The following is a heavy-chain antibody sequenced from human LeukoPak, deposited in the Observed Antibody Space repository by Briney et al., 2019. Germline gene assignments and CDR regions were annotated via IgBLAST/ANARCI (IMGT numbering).Heavy chain of an antibody. CDR1: GGSYSGYY. Sequence: SETLSLTCAVYGGSYSGYYWSWIRQPPGKGLEWIGYIYYSGSTNYNPSLKSRVTISVDTSKNQFSLKVISVTAADAAVYYCARAGDGSGSYDNADYDYWGQGTLVTVSS. J-gene: IGHJ4*02. D-gene: IGHD3-10*01. CDR2: IYYSGST. CDR3: ARAGDGSGSYDNADYDY. V-gene: IGHV4-59*12.